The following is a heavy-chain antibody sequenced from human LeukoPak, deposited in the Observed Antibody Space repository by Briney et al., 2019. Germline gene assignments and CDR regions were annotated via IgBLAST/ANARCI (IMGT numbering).Heavy chain of an antibody. CDR1: GYIFTSSW. D-gene: IGHD6-19*01. CDR2: IYPGDSDT. V-gene: IGHV5-51*01. Sequence: GESLKISCKGFGYIFTSSWIAWVRQMPGKGLEWMGIIYPGDSDTRYSPSFQGQVTISADKSISTAYLQWSSLKASDTAMYYGARQYKSETYRLGFDPWGQGTLVTVSS. J-gene: IGHJ5*02. CDR3: ARQYKSETYRLGFDP.